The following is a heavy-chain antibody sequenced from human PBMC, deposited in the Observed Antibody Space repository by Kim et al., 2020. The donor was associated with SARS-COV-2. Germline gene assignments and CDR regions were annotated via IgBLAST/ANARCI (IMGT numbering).Heavy chain of an antibody. V-gene: IGHV3-15*01. Sequence: GGSLRLSCVASGFTFSEAWMSWVRQAPGKGLEWVGRIKSKANGETIDYAAPVKGRFTISRDDSKNTLYLQMNGLKTEDTAVYYCTTLHYYDTSLWGQGTLVTVSS. J-gene: IGHJ4*02. D-gene: IGHD3-22*01. CDR3: TTLHYYDTSL. CDR2: IKSKANGETI. CDR1: GFTFSEAW.